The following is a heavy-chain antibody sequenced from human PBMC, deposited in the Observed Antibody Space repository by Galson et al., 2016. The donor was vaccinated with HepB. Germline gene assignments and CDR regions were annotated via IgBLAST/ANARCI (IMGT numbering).Heavy chain of an antibody. D-gene: IGHD3-10*01. J-gene: IGHJ4*02. V-gene: IGHV4-39*01. Sequence: ETLSLTCTVSGGSVSSTTYYWGWIRQPPGKGLEWIGNTFYSGRTYYNPSLKSRLTISVDPSKNQFSLRLRSVTAADTAVYYCARQRRFGTWDEIDYWGQGTLVTVYS. CDR1: GGSVSSTTYY. CDR3: ARQRRFGTWDEIDY. CDR2: TFYSGRT.